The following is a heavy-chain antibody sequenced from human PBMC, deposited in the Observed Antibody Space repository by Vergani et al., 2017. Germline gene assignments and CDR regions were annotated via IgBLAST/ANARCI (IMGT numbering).Heavy chain of an antibody. D-gene: IGHD2-8*01. CDR3: ARDHAGVGPGYCTNGVCYGIYYFDY. J-gene: IGHJ4*02. CDR1: GYTFTGYY. CDR2: INPNSGGT. Sequence: QVQLVQSGAEVKKPGASVKVSCKASGYTFTGYYMHWVRQAPGQGLEWMGWINPNSGGTNYAQKFQGRVTMTRDTSISTAYMGLSRLRSDDTAVYYCARDHAGVGPGYCTNGVCYGIYYFDYWGQGTLVTVSS. V-gene: IGHV1-2*02.